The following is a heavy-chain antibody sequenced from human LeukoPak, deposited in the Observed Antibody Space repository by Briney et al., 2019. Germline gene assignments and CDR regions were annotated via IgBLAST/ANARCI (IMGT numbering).Heavy chain of an antibody. CDR2: MNPNSGDT. V-gene: IGHV1-2*02. CDR3: ATSSGYSHTWGAFDY. CDR1: GYTFTKYY. D-gene: IGHD5-18*01. Sequence: ASVKVSCKTSGYTFTKYYMHWVRQAPGQGLEWMGWMNPNSGDTNYTQKFQGRVTMTRDTSISTAHMELSRLKSDDTAVYYCATSSGYSHTWGAFDYWGQGALVTVSS. J-gene: IGHJ4*02.